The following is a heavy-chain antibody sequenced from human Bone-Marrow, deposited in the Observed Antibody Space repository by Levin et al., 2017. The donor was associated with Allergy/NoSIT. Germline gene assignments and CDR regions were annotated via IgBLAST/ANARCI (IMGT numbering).Heavy chain of an antibody. J-gene: IGHJ6*03. CDR1: GDSISTYY. Sequence: SETLSLTCSVSGDSISTYYWTWVRQPPGKGLEWIGYVYYTGSTNYNPSLDSRVTISVDKSKNQFSLNLSSVTAADTAGYYCARGEDYTSVTGYTGLAYYYMDVWGEGTTVTVSS. CDR3: ARGEDYTSVTGYTGLAYYYMDV. CDR2: VYYTGST. D-gene: IGHD5-24*01. V-gene: IGHV4-59*01.